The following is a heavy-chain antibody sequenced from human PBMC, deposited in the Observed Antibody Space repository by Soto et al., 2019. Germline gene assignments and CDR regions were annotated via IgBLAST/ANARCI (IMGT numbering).Heavy chain of an antibody. CDR1: GFTVSSNY. CDR3: ASGYYYGSGSYVRGCYGRDV. V-gene: IGHV3-66*01. D-gene: IGHD3-10*01. CDR2: IYSGGST. Sequence: EVQLVESGGGLVQPGGSLRLSCAASGFTVSSNYMSWVRQAPGKGLEWVSVIYSGGSTYYADSVKGRFTISRDNSKNTLYLQMNSLRAEDTAVYYWASGYYYGSGSYVRGCYGRDVWGQGTTVTFSS. J-gene: IGHJ6*02.